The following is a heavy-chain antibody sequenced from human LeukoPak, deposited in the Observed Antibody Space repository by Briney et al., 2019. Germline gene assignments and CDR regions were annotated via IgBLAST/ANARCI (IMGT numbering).Heavy chain of an antibody. V-gene: IGHV1-8*01. D-gene: IGHD2-8*01. Sequence: GASVKVSCKASGYTFTSYAINWVRQATGQGLEWMGWMNPNSGNTGYAQKFQGRVTMTRTTSISTAYMELSSLRSEDTAVYYCARAMMVRAYCTNGVCTLGYWGQGTLVTVSS. J-gene: IGHJ4*02. CDR3: ARAMMVRAYCTNGVCTLGY. CDR1: GYTFTSYA. CDR2: MNPNSGNT.